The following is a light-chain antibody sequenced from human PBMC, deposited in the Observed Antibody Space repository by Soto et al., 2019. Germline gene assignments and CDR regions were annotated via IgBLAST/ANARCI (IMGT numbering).Light chain of an antibody. Sequence: QPALTQPPSVSAAPGQKVTISCSGSSSNIGSHYVSWYQQLPGTAPKLLIYENTERPSGIPDRFSGSKSGTSATLGITGLQTGDEADYYCAAWDTTLTGGVFGGGTKLTVL. CDR1: SSNIGSHY. CDR2: ENT. V-gene: IGLV1-51*02. J-gene: IGLJ2*01. CDR3: AAWDTTLTGGV.